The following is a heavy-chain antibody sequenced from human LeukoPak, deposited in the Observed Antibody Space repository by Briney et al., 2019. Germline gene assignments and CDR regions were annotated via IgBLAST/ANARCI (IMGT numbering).Heavy chain of an antibody. Sequence: ASVKVSCKASGYTFTSYGISWVRQAPGQGLEWMGWISAYNGNTNYAQKLQGRVTMTTDTSTSTAYMELRSLRSDDTAVYHCASRAGGFMIARAAAGPLDYWGQGTLSPSPQ. J-gene: IGHJ4*02. CDR2: ISAYNGNT. CDR1: GYTFTSYG. D-gene: IGHD6-13*01. V-gene: IGHV1-18*01. CDR3: ASRAGGFMIARAAAGPLDY.